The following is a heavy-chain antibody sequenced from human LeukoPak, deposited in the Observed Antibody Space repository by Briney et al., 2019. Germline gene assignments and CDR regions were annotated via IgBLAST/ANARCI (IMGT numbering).Heavy chain of an antibody. CDR3: ARGPYSYDSSGAFDI. CDR1: GGSISSYY. Sequence: SETLSLTCTVSGGSISSYYWSWIRQPPGKGLEWIGYIYYSGSTNYNPSLKSRVTISVDTSKNQFSLKLSSVTAADAAVYFCARGPYSYDSSGAFDIWGQGTMVTVSS. D-gene: IGHD3-22*01. CDR2: IYYSGST. V-gene: IGHV4-59*08. J-gene: IGHJ3*02.